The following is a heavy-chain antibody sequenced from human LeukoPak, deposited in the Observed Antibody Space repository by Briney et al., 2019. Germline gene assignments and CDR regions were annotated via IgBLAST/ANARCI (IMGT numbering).Heavy chain of an antibody. CDR1: GGSISSSNW. Sequence: PSGTLPLTCAVSGGSISSSNWWSWVRQPPGKGLEWIGEIYHSGSTNYNPSLKSRVTISVDKSKNQFSLKLSSVTAADTAVYYCARRGQSYYYGMDVWGQGTTVTVSS. CDR2: IYHSGST. J-gene: IGHJ6*02. CDR3: ARRGQSYYYGMDV. V-gene: IGHV4-4*02.